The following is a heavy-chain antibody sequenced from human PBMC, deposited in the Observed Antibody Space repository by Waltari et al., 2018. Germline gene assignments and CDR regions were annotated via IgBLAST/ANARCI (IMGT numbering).Heavy chain of an antibody. J-gene: IGHJ3*02. CDR2: IIPIFGTA. CDR1: GGTFSSYA. D-gene: IGHD2-15*01. Sequence: QVQLVQSGAEVKKPGSSVKVSCKASGGTFSSYAISWVRQATGQGLEWMGRIIPIFGTATYSQKFQGGVTITADKSTSTAYMELSSLISEDTAVYYCARALVVVAATRGGAFDIWGQGTMVTVSS. CDR3: ARALVVVAATRGGAFDI. V-gene: IGHV1-69*08.